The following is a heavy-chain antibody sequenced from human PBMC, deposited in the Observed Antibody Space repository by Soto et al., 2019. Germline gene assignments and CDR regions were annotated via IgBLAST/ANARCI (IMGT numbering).Heavy chain of an antibody. V-gene: IGHV1-18*01. D-gene: IGHD3-10*01. Sequence: SVKVSCKASGYTFTSYHINWVRQAPVQGLEWMGWISVNNDNTNYVQKLQGRVTMTTDTSTSTAYMELRSLRSDDTAIYYCARSYGSGRNLRPYDYWGQGSLVTVSS. CDR2: ISVNNDNT. CDR1: GYTFTSYH. CDR3: ARSYGSGRNLRPYDY. J-gene: IGHJ4*02.